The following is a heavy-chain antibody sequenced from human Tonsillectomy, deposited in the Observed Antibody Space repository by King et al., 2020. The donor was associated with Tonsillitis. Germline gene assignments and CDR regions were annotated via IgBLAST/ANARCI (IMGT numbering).Heavy chain of an antibody. CDR2: INPSGGST. J-gene: IGHJ4*02. CDR3: ARSLPREAAAVHYYFDY. Sequence: VQLVESGAEVKKPGASVKVSCKASGYTFTSYYMHWVRQAPGQRLEWMGIINPSGGSTSYAQKLQGRVTMIRDTSTSTVYMEVSSLKSEDTAVYYCARSLPREAAAVHYYFDYWGQGTLVTVSS. CDR1: GYTFTSYY. V-gene: IGHV1-46*01. D-gene: IGHD6-13*01.